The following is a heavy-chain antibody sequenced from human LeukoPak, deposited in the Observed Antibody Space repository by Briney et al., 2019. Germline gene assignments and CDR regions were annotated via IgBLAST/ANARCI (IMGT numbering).Heavy chain of an antibody. CDR2: IYPGDSDT. D-gene: IGHD6-19*01. CDR1: GYIFSNYW. V-gene: IGHV5-51*01. J-gene: IGHJ5*02. CDR3: ARNPAVAGSVYKWFDP. Sequence: GESLKISCKTSGYIFSNYWIGWVRQKPGKGLEWKGFIYPGDSDTTYSPSFQGQVTISADKSTSTAYLQWNRLAPSDTAVYFCARNPAVAGSVYKWFDPWGQGTLVTVSS.